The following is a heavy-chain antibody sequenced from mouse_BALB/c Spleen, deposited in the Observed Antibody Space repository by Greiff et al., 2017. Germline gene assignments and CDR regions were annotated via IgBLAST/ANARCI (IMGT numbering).Heavy chain of an antibody. Sequence: QVQLKQSGAELVRPGTSVKISCKASGYAFTNYWLGWVKQRPGHGLEWIGDIYPGSGNTYYNEKFKGKATLTADKSSSTAYMQLSSLTSEDSAVYFCARNYYDYGHAMDYWGQGTSVTVSS. CDR2: IYPGSGNT. V-gene: IGHV1-63*01. CDR3: ARNYYDYGHAMDY. D-gene: IGHD2-4*01. CDR1: GYAFTNYW. J-gene: IGHJ4*01.